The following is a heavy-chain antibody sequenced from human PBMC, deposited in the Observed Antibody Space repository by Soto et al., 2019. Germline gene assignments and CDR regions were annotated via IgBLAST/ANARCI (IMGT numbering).Heavy chain of an antibody. Sequence: QVQLQESGPGLVKPSGTLALTCAVSGDSIRSTNWWRGVRQSPGKGLELIVEIHHSGSTNYNPSLKSRVTISVDKSKNQFSLMLSSVTAAETAVYYCASGETQQQRDHWGQGTLVTVSS. J-gene: IGHJ4*02. CDR1: GDSIRSTNW. CDR3: ASGETQQQRDH. CDR2: IHHSGST. D-gene: IGHD3-10*01. V-gene: IGHV4-4*02.